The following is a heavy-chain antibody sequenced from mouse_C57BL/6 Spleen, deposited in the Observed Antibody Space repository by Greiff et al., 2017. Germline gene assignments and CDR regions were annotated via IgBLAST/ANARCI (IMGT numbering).Heavy chain of an antibody. D-gene: IGHD1-1*01. J-gene: IGHJ3*01. CDR1: GFTFSDYG. V-gene: IGHV5-17*01. CDR2: ISSGSSTI. Sequence: DVQLVESGGGLVKPGGSLKLSCAASGFTFSDYGMHWVRQAPEKGLEWVAYISSGSSTIYYADTVKGRFTISRDNAKNTLFLQMTSLRSEDTAMYYCARGSPGFAYWGQGTLVTVSA. CDR3: ARGSPGFAY.